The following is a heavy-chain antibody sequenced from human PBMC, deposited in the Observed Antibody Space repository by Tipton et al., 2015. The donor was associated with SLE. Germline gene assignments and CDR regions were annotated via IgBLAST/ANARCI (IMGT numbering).Heavy chain of an antibody. Sequence: SLRLSCATSGFPFSSYAMTWVRQAPGQGLEGVSPILGSCATTYYAEYVKGRFTISRDNSKNTVSLQMDSLRVEDTAEYYCAVGSDCSKWGQGTPVTVSS. CDR1: GFPFSSYA. J-gene: IGHJ4*02. D-gene: IGHD2-21*02. CDR2: ILGSCATT. V-gene: IGHV3-23*01. CDR3: AVGSDCSK.